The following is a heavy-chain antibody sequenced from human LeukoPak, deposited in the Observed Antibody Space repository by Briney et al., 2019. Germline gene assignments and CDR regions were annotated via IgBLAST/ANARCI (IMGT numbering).Heavy chain of an antibody. CDR2: IRSKAYGGTT. J-gene: IGHJ5*02. CDR3: TRDGSSGWDNWFDP. Sequence: GGSLRLSCTASGFTFGEYAMSWVRQAPGKGLEWVGFIRSKAYGGTTEYAASVKGRFTISRDDSKSIAYLQMNSLKTEDTAVYYCTRDGSSGWDNWFDPWGQGTLVTVSS. V-gene: IGHV3-49*04. D-gene: IGHD6-19*01. CDR1: GFTFGEYA.